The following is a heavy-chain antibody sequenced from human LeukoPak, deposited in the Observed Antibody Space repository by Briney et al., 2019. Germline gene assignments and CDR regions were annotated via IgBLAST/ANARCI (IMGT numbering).Heavy chain of an antibody. CDR2: IRSKAYGGTT. CDR3: TRVPDYYSYMDV. CDR1: GFTFADYA. J-gene: IGHJ6*03. Sequence: GGSLRLSCTASGFTFADYAMSWVRQAPGKGQEWVGFIRSKAYGGTTEYAASVKGRFTISRDVSKSIAYLQMNSLKTEDTAVYYCTRVPDYYSYMDVWGKGTTVTVSS. V-gene: IGHV3-49*04.